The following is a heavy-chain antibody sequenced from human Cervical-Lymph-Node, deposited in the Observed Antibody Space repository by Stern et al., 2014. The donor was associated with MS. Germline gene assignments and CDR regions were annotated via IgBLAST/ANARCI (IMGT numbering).Heavy chain of an antibody. V-gene: IGHV1-46*01. CDR2: INPSGGST. Sequence: VQLVESGAEVKKPGASVKGSCQASGYTFTSYYMHWVRQAPGQGLEWMGIINPSGGSTSYAQKFQGRVTMTRDTSTSTVYMELRSLRSEDTAVYYCAREVAGQRLGMMDVWGQGTTVTVSS. CDR1: GYTFTSYY. D-gene: IGHD6-19*01. J-gene: IGHJ6*02. CDR3: AREVAGQRLGMMDV.